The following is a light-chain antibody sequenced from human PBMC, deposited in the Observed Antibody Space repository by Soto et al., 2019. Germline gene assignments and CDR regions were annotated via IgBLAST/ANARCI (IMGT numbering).Light chain of an antibody. J-gene: IGKJ1*01. CDR2: KAS. Sequence: DIQMTQSPSTLSASVGDRVTITCRASQSISVWLAWYQQKAGKAPNLLIYKASSLESGVPSRFSGSGSETEFTLTISGLQPGDSATYYCQQYNSYSEAFGQGTKVDIK. V-gene: IGKV1-5*03. CDR3: QQYNSYSEA. CDR1: QSISVW.